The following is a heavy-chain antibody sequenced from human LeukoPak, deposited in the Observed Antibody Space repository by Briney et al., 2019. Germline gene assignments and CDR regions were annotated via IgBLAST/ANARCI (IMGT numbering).Heavy chain of an antibody. Sequence: GGSLRLSCAASGFTFSSYAMSWVRQAPGKGLEWVSAISGSGGSTYYADSVKGRFTISRDNSKNTLYLQMNSLRAEDTAVYYCARDLSYYYGMDVWGQGTTVTVSS. D-gene: IGHD2/OR15-2a*01. CDR1: GFTFSSYA. V-gene: IGHV3-23*01. CDR3: ARDLSYYYGMDV. J-gene: IGHJ6*02. CDR2: ISGSGGST.